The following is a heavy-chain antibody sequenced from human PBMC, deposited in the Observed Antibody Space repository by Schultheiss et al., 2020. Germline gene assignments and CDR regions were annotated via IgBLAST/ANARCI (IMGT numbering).Heavy chain of an antibody. CDR3: ARGPSHGACDF. J-gene: IGHJ4*02. V-gene: IGHV3-74*01. Sequence: ESLKISCSASGFTFSDYWMHWLRQAPGKGLVWVSCVSTDGSTTNYADSVKGRFTISRDNLKNTVYLQMSGLRVEDTAVYYCARGPSHGACDFWGQGTLVTVAS. D-gene: IGHD3-16*01. CDR2: VSTDGSTT. CDR1: GFTFSDYW.